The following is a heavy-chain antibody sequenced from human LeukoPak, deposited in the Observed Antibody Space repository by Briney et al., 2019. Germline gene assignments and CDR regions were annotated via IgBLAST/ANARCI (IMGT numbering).Heavy chain of an antibody. CDR3: ARERSYYDFGEIDY. V-gene: IGHV4-59*11. CDR2: IYYSGST. Sequence: SETLSLTCTVSGGSISSHYWSSIRQPPGKGLEWIGYIYYSGSTNYNPSLKSRVTISVDTSKNQFSLKLSSVTAADTAVYYCARERSYYDFGEIDYWGQGTLVTVSS. CDR1: GGSISSHY. J-gene: IGHJ4*02. D-gene: IGHD3-3*01.